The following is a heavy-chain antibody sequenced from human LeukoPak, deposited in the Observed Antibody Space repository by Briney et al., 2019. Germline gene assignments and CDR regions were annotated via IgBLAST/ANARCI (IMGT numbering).Heavy chain of an antibody. J-gene: IGHJ4*02. CDR1: GFPFVSFE. CDR2: ISSSGSTI. Sequence: GGPRGLSWPASGFPFVSFEMNWFGKAQGKGREWVYYISSSGSTIYYADSVKGRFTISRDNAKNSLYLQMNSLRAEDTAVYYCARVENFYCSGGSCTGYWGQGTLVTVSS. D-gene: IGHD2-15*01. CDR3: ARVENFYCSGGSCTGY. V-gene: IGHV3-48*03.